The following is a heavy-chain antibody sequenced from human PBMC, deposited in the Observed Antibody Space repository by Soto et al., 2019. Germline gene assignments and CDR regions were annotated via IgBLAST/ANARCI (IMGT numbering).Heavy chain of an antibody. D-gene: IGHD1-1*01. CDR2: IYSGGST. CDR1: GFTVSSNY. V-gene: IGHV3-53*01. J-gene: IGHJ6*02. Sequence: PGGSLRLSCAASGFTVSSNYMSWVRQAPGKGLEWVSVIYSGGSTYYADSVKGRFTISRDNSKNTLYLQMNSLRAEDTAVYYGAKGWKNYYYGMDVWGQGTKVTVSS. CDR3: AKGWKNYYYGMDV.